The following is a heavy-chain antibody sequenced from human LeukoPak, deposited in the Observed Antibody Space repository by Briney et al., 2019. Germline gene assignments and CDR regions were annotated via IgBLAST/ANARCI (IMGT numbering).Heavy chain of an antibody. CDR2: IYYSGST. Sequence: SETLSLTCTVSGGSISSSSYYWGWIRQPPGKGLEWIGSIYYSGSTYYNPSLKSRVTISVDTSKNQFSLKLSSVTAADTAVYYCARRGDGYSPDAFDIWGQGTMVTVSS. V-gene: IGHV4-39*07. CDR1: GGSISSSSYY. CDR3: ARRGDGYSPDAFDI. J-gene: IGHJ3*02. D-gene: IGHD5-24*01.